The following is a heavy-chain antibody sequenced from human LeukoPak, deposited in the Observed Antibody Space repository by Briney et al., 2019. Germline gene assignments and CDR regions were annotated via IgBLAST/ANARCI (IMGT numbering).Heavy chain of an antibody. CDR2: IYHSGIT. CDR1: DYSISSGYGYY. CDR3: AREGVVRGVIYYYYYMDV. J-gene: IGHJ6*03. D-gene: IGHD3-10*01. V-gene: IGHV4-38-2*02. Sequence: SETLSLTCTVSDYSISSGYGYYWGWIRQPPGKGLEWIGNIYHSGITYYNHFNSSLKSRVTMSVDTSKNQFSLKLSSVTAADTAVYYCAREGVVRGVIYYYYYMDVWGKGTTVTISS.